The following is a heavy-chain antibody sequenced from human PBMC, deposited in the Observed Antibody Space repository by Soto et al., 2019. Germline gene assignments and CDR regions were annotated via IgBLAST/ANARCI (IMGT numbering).Heavy chain of an antibody. Sequence: SETLSVPGSAPAYLISSGYYWGWVRQTTGKGLESLGSIDYSGKTYNNPSLQSRVSASVDLSQNQFSLNLRSVTAADTAVYFLVRDRSSSYDSYYFAYWRQGTLVTVSS. V-gene: IGHV4-38-2*02. CDR3: VRDRSSSYDSYYFAY. CDR2: IDYSGKT. J-gene: IGHJ4*02. CDR1: AYLISSGYY. D-gene: IGHD3-22*01.